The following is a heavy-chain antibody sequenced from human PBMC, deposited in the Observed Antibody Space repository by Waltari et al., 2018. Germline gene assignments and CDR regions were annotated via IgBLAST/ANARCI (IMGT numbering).Heavy chain of an antibody. Sequence: QVQLVQSGAEVKKPGSSVKVSCKASGGTFSSYTIRWVRPPPGQGLEWLGRIIPSLGIANYAQKFQGRVTITADKSTSTAYMELSSLRSEDTAVYYCARYGTPASEGYNYAFDIWGQGTMVTVSS. V-gene: IGHV1-69*02. D-gene: IGHD5-12*01. CDR2: IIPSLGIA. CDR3: ARYGTPASEGYNYAFDI. J-gene: IGHJ3*02. CDR1: GGTFSSYT.